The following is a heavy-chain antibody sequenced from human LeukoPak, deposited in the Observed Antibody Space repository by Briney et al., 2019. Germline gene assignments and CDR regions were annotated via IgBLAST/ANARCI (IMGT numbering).Heavy chain of an antibody. J-gene: IGHJ5*02. CDR2: IYSGGST. D-gene: IGHD1-26*01. CDR3: ARDGIVGATTGPFDP. CDR1: GFIVSGNY. V-gene: IGHV3-66*01. Sequence: GGSLRLSCAASGFIVSGNYMSWVRQAPGKGLEWVSVIYSGGSTYYADSVKGRFTISRDNSKNTLYLQMNSLRAEDTAVYYCARDGIVGATTGPFDPWGQGTLVTVSS.